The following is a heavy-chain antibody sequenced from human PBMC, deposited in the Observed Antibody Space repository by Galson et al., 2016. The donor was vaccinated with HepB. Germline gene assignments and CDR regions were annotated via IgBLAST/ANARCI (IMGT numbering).Heavy chain of an antibody. Sequence: SVKVSCKASGYTFTSYYMHWVRQAPGQGLEWMGIINPSGGSTSYAQKFQGRVTMTRDTSTSTVYMELSSLRSEDAAVYYCARAGVAVAGILYWGQGTLVTVSS. V-gene: IGHV1-46*01. J-gene: IGHJ4*02. CDR3: ARAGVAVAGILY. D-gene: IGHD6-19*01. CDR1: GYTFTSYY. CDR2: INPSGGST.